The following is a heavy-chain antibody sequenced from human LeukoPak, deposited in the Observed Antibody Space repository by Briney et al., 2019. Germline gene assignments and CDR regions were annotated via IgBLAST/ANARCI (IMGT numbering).Heavy chain of an antibody. D-gene: IGHD1-14*01. J-gene: IGHJ4*02. CDR1: GFSFGNYW. CDR2: INEDGSEK. V-gene: IGHV3-7*01. CDR3: ARGGVRRGYYDY. Sequence: GGSLRLSCAASGFSFGNYWMKWVRQDPVKGREWVANINEDGSEKYYVDSVRGRFTISGDNAKNSMYLQMNSLRTEDTAVYYCARGGVRRGYYDYWGQGTLVTVSS.